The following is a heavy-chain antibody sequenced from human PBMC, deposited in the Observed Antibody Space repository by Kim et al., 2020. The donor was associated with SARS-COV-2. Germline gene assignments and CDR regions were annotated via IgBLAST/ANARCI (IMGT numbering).Heavy chain of an antibody. D-gene: IGHD3-10*01. Sequence: GGSLRLSCAASGFTFSSYEMNWVRQAPGKGLEWVSYISSSGSTIYYADSVKGRFTISRDNAKNSLYLQMNSLRAEDTAVYYCARGGNYGSGSPLKYWGQGTLVTVSS. CDR3: ARGGNYGSGSPLKY. V-gene: IGHV3-48*03. J-gene: IGHJ4*02. CDR2: ISSSGSTI. CDR1: GFTFSSYE.